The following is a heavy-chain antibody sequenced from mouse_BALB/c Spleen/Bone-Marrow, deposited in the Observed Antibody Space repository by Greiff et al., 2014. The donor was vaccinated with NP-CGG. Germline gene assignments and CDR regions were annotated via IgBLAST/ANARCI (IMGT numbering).Heavy chain of an antibody. CDR2: IDPANGNT. V-gene: IGHV14-3*02. CDR1: GFNIKDTY. Sequence: VQLQQSGAELVKPGASVKLSCTASGFNIKDTYMHWVKQRPEQGLEWIGRIDPANGNTKYDPKFQGKATITADTSSNTAYLQLSSLTSEDPAVYYCASYYYGSSSFACWGQGTMVTVSA. D-gene: IGHD1-1*01. J-gene: IGHJ3*01. CDR3: ASYYYGSSSFAC.